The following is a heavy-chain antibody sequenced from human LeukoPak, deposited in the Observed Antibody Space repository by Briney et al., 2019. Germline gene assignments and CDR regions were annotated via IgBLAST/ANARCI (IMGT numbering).Heavy chain of an antibody. Sequence: RTGGSLRLSCAASGFTFSNAWMSWVRQAPGKGLEWVGRIKSKTDGGATDYAAPVKGRFTISRDDSKNTLYLQMNSLKTGDTAVYFCTTRSSSWYGCWGQGTLVTVSS. V-gene: IGHV3-15*01. D-gene: IGHD6-13*01. CDR3: TTRSSSWYGC. J-gene: IGHJ5*01. CDR2: IKSKTDGGAT. CDR1: GFTFSNAW.